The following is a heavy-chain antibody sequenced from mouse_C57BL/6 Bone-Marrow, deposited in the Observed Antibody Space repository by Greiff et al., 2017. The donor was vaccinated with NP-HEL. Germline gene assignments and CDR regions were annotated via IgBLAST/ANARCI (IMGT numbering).Heavy chain of an antibody. CDR1: GYTFTSYW. Sequence: VQLQQPGAELVKPGASVKLSCKASGYTFTSYWMHWVKQRPGQGLEWIGMIHPNSGSTNYNEKFKSKATLTVDKSSSTAYMQLISLTSEDSAFYYCAKDTTVVAPYAMDYWGQGTSVTVSS. J-gene: IGHJ4*01. V-gene: IGHV1-64*01. CDR2: IHPNSGST. D-gene: IGHD1-1*01. CDR3: AKDTTVVAPYAMDY.